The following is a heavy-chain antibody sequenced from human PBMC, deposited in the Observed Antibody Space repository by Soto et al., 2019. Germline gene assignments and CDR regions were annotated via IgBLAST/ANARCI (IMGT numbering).Heavy chain of an antibody. J-gene: IGHJ4*02. CDR3: ASSSSSAAGGFDX. Sequence: GGSLRLSFAASGFTFSSYGMHWVRQAPGKGLEWVEVIWYDGSNKYYADSVKVRFTISRDNSKNTLYLQMNSLRAEDTAVYYCASSSSSAAGGFDXWGQGTLVTVSX. CDR2: IWYDGSNK. V-gene: IGHV3-33*01. D-gene: IGHD6-6*01. CDR1: GFTFSSYG.